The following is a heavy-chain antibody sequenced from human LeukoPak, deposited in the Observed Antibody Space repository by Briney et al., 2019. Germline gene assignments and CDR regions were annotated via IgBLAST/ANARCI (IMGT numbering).Heavy chain of an antibody. CDR1: GFTFSSYS. CDR2: ISSSSSTI. Sequence: TGGSLRLSCAASGFTFSSYSMNWVRQAPGKGLEWVSYISSSSSTIYYADSVKGRFTISRDNAKNSLYLQMNSLRAEDTAVYYCAKEVVVVPAATSCFDYWGQGTLVTVSS. D-gene: IGHD2-2*01. CDR3: AKEVVVVPAATSCFDY. V-gene: IGHV3-48*04. J-gene: IGHJ4*02.